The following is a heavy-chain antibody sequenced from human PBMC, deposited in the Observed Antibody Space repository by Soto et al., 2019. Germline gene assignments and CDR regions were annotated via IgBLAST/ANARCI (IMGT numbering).Heavy chain of an antibody. CDR3: ARGERNALYGGGWFDP. Sequence: QVQLVQSGAEVKKPGASVRVSCKASGYTFTGYYIHWIRQAPGQGLEWMGWINPYTGSTTYAQRFQGWVAMTRDTSISTAYLELSRETSDDTAVYYCARGERNALYGGGWFDPWGQGTLVTVSS. J-gene: IGHJ5*02. CDR2: INPYTGST. V-gene: IGHV1-2*04. CDR1: GYTFTGYY. D-gene: IGHD1-1*01.